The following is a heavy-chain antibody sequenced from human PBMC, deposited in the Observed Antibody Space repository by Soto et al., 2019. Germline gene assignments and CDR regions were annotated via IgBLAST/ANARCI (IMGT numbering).Heavy chain of an antibody. CDR1: GYTFTTYG. CDR2: ISAYSGKT. J-gene: IGHJ4*02. CDR3: ARDPYLGDHQY. Sequence: QVQLVQSGGEVKKPGASVKVSCKTSGYTFTTYGISWVRQAPGQGLEWVGWISAYSGKTHYAQKSPRNVTMTTDPSTNTAYLELRSLRSDDTAVYYCARDPYLGDHQYWGQGTLVTVSS. D-gene: IGHD3-16*01. V-gene: IGHV1-18*01.